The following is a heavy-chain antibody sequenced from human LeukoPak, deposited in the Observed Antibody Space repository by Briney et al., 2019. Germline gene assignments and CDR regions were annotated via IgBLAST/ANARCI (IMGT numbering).Heavy chain of an antibody. Sequence: GGSLRLSCAASGFTFSSYGMHWVRQAPGKGLEWVAVIWYDGSNKYYADSVKGRFTISRDNSKNTLYLQMNSLRAEDTAVYYCAKDFGSSGPYAFDIWGQGTMVTVSS. D-gene: IGHD3-22*01. V-gene: IGHV3-33*06. CDR3: AKDFGSSGPYAFDI. CDR2: IWYDGSNK. CDR1: GFTFSSYG. J-gene: IGHJ3*02.